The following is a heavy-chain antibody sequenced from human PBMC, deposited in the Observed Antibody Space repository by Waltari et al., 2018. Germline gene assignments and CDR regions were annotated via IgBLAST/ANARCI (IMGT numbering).Heavy chain of an antibody. D-gene: IGHD2-8*01. CDR3: ARHGLRDCTNGVCSFQGMDV. J-gene: IGHJ6*02. CDR1: GYSFTSYW. Sequence: EVQLVQSGAEVKKPGESLKISCQGSGYSFTSYWIGWVRQMPGKGLGWMGIIYPGDSETRYSPAFQGQVTISADKAISTAYLQWSSLKASDTAMYYCARHGLRDCTNGVCSFQGMDVWGQGTTVTVSS. CDR2: IYPGDSET. V-gene: IGHV5-51*01.